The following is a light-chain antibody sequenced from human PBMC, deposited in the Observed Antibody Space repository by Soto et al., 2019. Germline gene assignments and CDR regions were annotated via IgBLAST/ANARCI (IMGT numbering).Light chain of an antibody. J-gene: IGLJ1*01. CDR3: CSYAGSSTYV. Sequence: QSALTQPASVSGSPGQSITISCTGTSTDVGSYNLVSWYQQHPGKAPKLMIYEVTKRPSGVFNRSSGSKSGNTASLTISGLQAEDEADYYCCSYAGSSTYVFGTGTKVTV. CDR1: STDVGSYNL. V-gene: IGLV2-23*02. CDR2: EVT.